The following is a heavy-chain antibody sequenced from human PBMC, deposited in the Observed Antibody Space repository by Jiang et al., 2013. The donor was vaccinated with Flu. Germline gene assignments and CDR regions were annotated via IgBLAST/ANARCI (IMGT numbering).Heavy chain of an antibody. CDR2: IVPVLGTA. Sequence: SGAEVKKPGSSVKVSCKASGGTFSKFANSWVRQAPGQGLEWMGGIVPVLGTASYAQKFQGRVTITADKSTNTGYMELSSLRSDDTAVYYCTSDYSNYGGLDYWGQGTLVTVSS. D-gene: IGHD4-11*01. CDR3: TSDYSNYGGLDY. CDR1: GGTFSKFA. V-gene: IGHV1-69*06. J-gene: IGHJ4*02.